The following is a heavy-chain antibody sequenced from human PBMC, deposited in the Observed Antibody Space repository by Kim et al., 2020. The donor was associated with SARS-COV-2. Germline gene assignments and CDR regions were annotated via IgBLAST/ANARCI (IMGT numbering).Heavy chain of an antibody. V-gene: IGHV4-39*01. D-gene: IGHD6-19*01. CDR3: ARLHPPPYIAVAGTGWFDP. CDR2: IYYSGST. CDR1: GGSISSSSYY. Sequence: SETLSLTCTVSGGSISSSSYYWGWIRQPPGKGLEWIGSIYYSGSTYYNPSLKSRVTISVDTSKNQFSLKLSSVTAADTAVYYCARLHPPPYIAVAGTGWFDPWGQGTLVTVSS. J-gene: IGHJ5*02.